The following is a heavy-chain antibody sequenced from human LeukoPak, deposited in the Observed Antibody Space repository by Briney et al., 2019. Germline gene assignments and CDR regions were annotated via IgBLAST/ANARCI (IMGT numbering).Heavy chain of an antibody. V-gene: IGHV4-59*01. CDR2: IYYGGNT. CDR1: GGSMSRYF. J-gene: IGHJ4*02. Sequence: PSETLSLTCTVSGGSMSRYFRSWIRQPPGKGLEWIGYIYYGGNTIDNPSLKSRVTISLDTSKNQVSLRLSSVIAADTAVYYCARTSDPGYFDYWGRGTLVTVSS. CDR3: ARTSDPGYFDY.